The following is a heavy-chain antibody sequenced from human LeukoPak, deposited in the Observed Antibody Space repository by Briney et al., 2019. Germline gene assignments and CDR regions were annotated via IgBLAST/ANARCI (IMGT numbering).Heavy chain of an antibody. Sequence: PGGSLRLSCAASGFAFSSYAMSWVRQAPGKGLEWVSAISGGGGSTYYADSVKGRFTISRDNSKNTLSLQMNSLRVEDTAIYYCAKDVRRCNGACTWGQGTLVTVSS. CDR2: ISGGGGST. J-gene: IGHJ5*02. CDR3: AKDVRRCNGACT. CDR1: GFAFSSYA. V-gene: IGHV3-23*01. D-gene: IGHD2-8*01.